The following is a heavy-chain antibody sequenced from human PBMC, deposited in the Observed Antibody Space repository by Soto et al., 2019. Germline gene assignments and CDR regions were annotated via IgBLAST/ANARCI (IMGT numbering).Heavy chain of an antibody. D-gene: IGHD6-6*01. Sequence: EVQLVESGGGLVKPGGSLRLSCAASGFTFSSYSMNWVRQAPGKGLEWVSSISSSSSYIYYADSVKGRFTISRDNAKNSLYLQMNSLRAEDTAVYYWSRGRGAARPGKTSIYSYGMDVWGQGTTVTVSS. CDR3: SRGRGAARPGKTSIYSYGMDV. CDR2: ISSSSSYI. CDR1: GFTFSSYS. V-gene: IGHV3-21*01. J-gene: IGHJ6*02.